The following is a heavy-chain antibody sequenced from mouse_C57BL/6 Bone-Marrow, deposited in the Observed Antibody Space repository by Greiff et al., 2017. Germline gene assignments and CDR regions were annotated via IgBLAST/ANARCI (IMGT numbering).Heavy chain of an antibody. Sequence: QVQLKQPGAELVKPGASVKLSCKASGYTFTSYWMPWVKQRPGQGLEWIGEIDPSDSYTNYNQKFKGKATLTVDTSSSTAYMPLSSLTSEDSAVYYCARVHGTYYAMDYWGQGTSVTVSS. V-gene: IGHV1-50*01. CDR1: GYTFTSYW. CDR3: ARVHGTYYAMDY. J-gene: IGHJ4*01. CDR2: IDPSDSYT. D-gene: IGHD1-1*01.